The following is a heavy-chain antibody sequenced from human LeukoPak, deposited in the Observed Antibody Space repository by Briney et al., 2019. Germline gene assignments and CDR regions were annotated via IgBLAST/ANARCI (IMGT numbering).Heavy chain of an antibody. CDR3: VTTGGYSYGPFEY. Sequence: GGSLRLSCAASGVTLSGYSVNWVRQAPGKGLEWISYSSGSNTIYYADSVKGRFTISRDNAKNSLFLQMNSLRDEDTAVYYCVTTGGYSYGPFEYWGQGTLVTVSS. CDR1: GVTLSGYS. J-gene: IGHJ4*02. D-gene: IGHD5-18*01. CDR2: SSGSNTI. V-gene: IGHV3-48*02.